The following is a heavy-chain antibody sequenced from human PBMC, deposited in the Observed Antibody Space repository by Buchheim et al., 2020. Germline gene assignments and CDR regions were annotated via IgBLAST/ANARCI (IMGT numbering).Heavy chain of an antibody. CDR1: GFTSINHA. CDR3: TRSMAVAGYSFYYYAMDV. CDR2: ITGGGVTT. D-gene: IGHD6-19*01. J-gene: IGHJ6*02. Sequence: EVQLLESGGDLVQPGGSLRLSCAGSGFTSINHALNWVRQAPGKGLEWVSSITGGGVTTYYADSVKGRFTISRDNSRSTLYLQMNSLRAEDTATYFCTRSMAVAGYSFYYYAMDVWGPGTT. V-gene: IGHV3-23*01.